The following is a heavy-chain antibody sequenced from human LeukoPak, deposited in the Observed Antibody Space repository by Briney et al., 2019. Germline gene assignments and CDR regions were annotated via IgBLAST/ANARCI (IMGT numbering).Heavy chain of an antibody. CDR2: IYHSGST. CDR1: GGSISSSNW. J-gene: IGHJ4*02. CDR3: AVSGSPTLRYFDY. Sequence: SGTLSLTCAVSGGSISSSNWWSWGRQPPGKGLEWIGEIYHSGSTNYNPSLKSRVTISVDTSNNQFSLKLSSVTAADTAVYYCAVSGSPTLRYFDYWGQGTLVTVSS. V-gene: IGHV4-4*02. D-gene: IGHD3-10*01.